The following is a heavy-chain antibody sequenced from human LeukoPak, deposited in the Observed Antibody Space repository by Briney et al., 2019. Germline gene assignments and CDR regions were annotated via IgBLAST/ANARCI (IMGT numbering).Heavy chain of an antibody. CDR1: GGSISSSYY. D-gene: IGHD3-10*01. CDR2: IYYSGST. Sequence: SETLSLTCTVSGGSISSSYYWGWIRQPPGKGLEWIGSIYYSGSTYYNPSLKSRVTISVDTSKNQFSLKLSSVTAADTAVYYCASTITMVRGATNWFDPWGQGTLVTVSS. CDR3: ASTITMVRGATNWFDP. J-gene: IGHJ5*02. V-gene: IGHV4-39*01.